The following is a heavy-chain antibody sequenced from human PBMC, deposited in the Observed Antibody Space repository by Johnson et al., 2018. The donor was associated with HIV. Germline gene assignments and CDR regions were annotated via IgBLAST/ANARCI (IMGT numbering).Heavy chain of an antibody. V-gene: IGHV3-30*19. J-gene: IGHJ3*02. CDR3: ARTVTTLSGAFDI. CDR1: GFTFSSYG. D-gene: IGHD4-17*01. CDR2: ISYDENTK. Sequence: VQLVESRGGVVQPGRSLRLSCAASGFTFSSYGMHWVRQAPGKGLEWVAVISYDENTKFYTDSVKGRFTISRDNSKNTLYLQMNSLRAEETAVYYCARTVTTLSGAFDIWGQGTMVTVSS.